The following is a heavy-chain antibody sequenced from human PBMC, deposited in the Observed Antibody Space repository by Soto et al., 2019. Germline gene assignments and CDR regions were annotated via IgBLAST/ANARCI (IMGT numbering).Heavy chain of an antibody. CDR1: GGSISSYY. CDR2: IYYSGST. CDR3: ARVWGGAFDI. J-gene: IGHJ3*02. V-gene: IGHV4-59*01. D-gene: IGHD3-10*01. Sequence: QVQLQESGPGLVKPSETLSLTCTVSGGSISSYYWSWIRQPPGKGLEWIGYIYYSGSTNYNPSLKSRGTISVDTSKNQFSLKLSSVTAADTAVYYCARVWGGAFDIWGQGTMVTFSS.